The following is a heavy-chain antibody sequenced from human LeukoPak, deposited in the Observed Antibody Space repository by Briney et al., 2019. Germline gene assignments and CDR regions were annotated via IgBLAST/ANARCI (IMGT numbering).Heavy chain of an antibody. CDR2: VYSDGIT. J-gene: IGHJ4*02. Sequence: GGSLRLSCAASGVAVSNSYMSWVRQAPGKGLEWVSIVYSDGITYYVDSVKGRFTISRDNSRNTLYLQMNSLRAEDTAVYYCARVGEGAAKDWGQGTLVTVSS. V-gene: IGHV3-53*01. CDR3: ARVGEGAAKD. D-gene: IGHD1-26*01. CDR1: GVAVSNSY.